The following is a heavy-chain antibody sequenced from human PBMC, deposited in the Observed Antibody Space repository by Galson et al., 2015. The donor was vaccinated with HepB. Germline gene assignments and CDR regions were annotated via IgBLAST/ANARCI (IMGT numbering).Heavy chain of an antibody. CDR3: ARNRYDSGSYYGALYDAFDI. D-gene: IGHD1-26*01. CDR1: GFTFSSYG. V-gene: IGHV3-33*08. J-gene: IGHJ3*02. CDR2: IWYDGSNK. Sequence: SLRLSCAASGFTFSSYGMHWVRQAPGKGLEWVAVIWYDGSNKYYAGSVKGRFTISRDNSKNTLYLQMNSLRAEDTAVYYCARNRYDSGSYYGALYDAFDIWGQGTMVTVSS.